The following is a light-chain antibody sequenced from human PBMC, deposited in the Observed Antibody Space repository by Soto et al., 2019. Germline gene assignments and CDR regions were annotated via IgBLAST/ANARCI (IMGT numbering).Light chain of an antibody. V-gene: IGLV2-14*01. Sequence: QSALTQPASVSGSPGQSITISCTGTSSDVGGYNYVSWYQHHPGKAPKLMIYEVSNRPSGVSNRFSGSKSGNTASLTISGLQAEDEADYYCSSYKSSDNRVFGTGTKVTVL. J-gene: IGLJ1*01. CDR1: SSDVGGYNY. CDR2: EVS. CDR3: SSYKSSDNRV.